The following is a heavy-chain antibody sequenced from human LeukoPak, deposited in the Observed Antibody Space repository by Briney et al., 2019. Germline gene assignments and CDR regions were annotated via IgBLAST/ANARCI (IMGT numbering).Heavy chain of an antibody. D-gene: IGHD3-3*01. V-gene: IGHV3-11*04. J-gene: IGHJ6*03. CDR3: AREPYDFWSGYLWYYYMDV. Sequence: KPGGSLRLSCAASGFTFSDYYMSWIRQAPGKGLEWVSYISSSGSTIYYADSAKGRFTISRDNAKNSLYLQMNSLRAEDTAVYYCAREPYDFWSGYLWYYYMDVWGKGTTVTVSS. CDR2: ISSSGSTI. CDR1: GFTFSDYY.